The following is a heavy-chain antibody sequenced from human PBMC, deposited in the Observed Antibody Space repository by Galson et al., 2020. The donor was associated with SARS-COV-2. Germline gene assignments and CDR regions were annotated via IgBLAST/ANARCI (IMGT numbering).Heavy chain of an antibody. CDR3: AKISS. D-gene: IGHD3-16*02. CDR2: VSVSGGIT. Sequence: GGSLRLSCAASGFTFTSSAMFWVRQAPGRGLEWVASVSVSGGITDYADSVRGRFTISRDNSKNTVYLEMHSVTAEDTAIYYCAKISSWGQGTLVTVSS. CDR1: GFTFTSSA. V-gene: IGHV3-23*01. J-gene: IGHJ5*02.